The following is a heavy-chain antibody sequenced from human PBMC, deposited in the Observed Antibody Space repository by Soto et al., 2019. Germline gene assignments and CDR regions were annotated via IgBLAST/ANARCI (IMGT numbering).Heavy chain of an antibody. Sequence: QITLKESGPTLVKPTQTLTLTCTFSGFSLNTSGVGVGWVRQPPGKALAWLALIYGNDDQRYNLFLKNSLTITKDTARDQVVLTMTHIDPVYTATYYCAHAKNWDYRTPYYFDYGGQGTLVTVS. CDR3: AHAKNWDYRTPYYFDY. D-gene: IGHD1-7*01. J-gene: IGHJ4*02. CDR2: IYGNDDQ. V-gene: IGHV2-5*01. CDR1: GFSLNTSGVG.